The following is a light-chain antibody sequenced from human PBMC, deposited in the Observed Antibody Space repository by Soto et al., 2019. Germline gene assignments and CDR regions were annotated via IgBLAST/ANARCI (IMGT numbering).Light chain of an antibody. CDR3: SSYTISTTIV. CDR1: SSDLGGYNY. J-gene: IGLJ1*01. V-gene: IGLV2-14*01. Sequence: QSALTQPASVSGSPGQSITISCTGTSSDLGGYNYVSWYQQHPGKAPKLMIYEVSNRPSGVSNRFSGSKSGNTASLTISGLQAEDEADYYCSSYTISTTIVFGTGTKVTVL. CDR2: EVS.